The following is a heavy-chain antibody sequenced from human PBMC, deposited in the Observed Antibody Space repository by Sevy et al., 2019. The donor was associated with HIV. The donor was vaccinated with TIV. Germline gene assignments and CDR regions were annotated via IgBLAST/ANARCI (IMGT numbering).Heavy chain of an antibody. D-gene: IGHD3-9*01. CDR2: INTNSGNP. J-gene: IGHJ4*02. CDR3: ARAHYNYLDT. V-gene: IGHV7-4-1*01. CDR1: GYTFTNYG. Sequence: ASVKVSCKGSGYTFTNYGLIWVRQAPGHGLEYMGRINTNSGNPTFAPGFAGRFVFSLDTSVSTAFLQIDSLKAEDTALYYCARAHYNYLDTWGQGSLVTVSS.